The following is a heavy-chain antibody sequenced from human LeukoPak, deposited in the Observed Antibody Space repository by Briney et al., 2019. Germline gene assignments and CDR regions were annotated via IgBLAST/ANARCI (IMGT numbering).Heavy chain of an antibody. CDR3: ARAEGHSLQYYYYYGMDV. J-gene: IGHJ6*02. V-gene: IGHV4-34*01. Sequence: SETLSLTCAVSGGSFSGYYWSWIRQPPGKGLEWIGEINHSGSTNYNPSLKSRVTISVDTSKNQFSLKLSSVTAADTAVYYCARAEGHSLQYYYYYGMDVWGQGTTVTVSS. CDR1: GGSFSGYY. D-gene: IGHD5-18*01. CDR2: INHSGST.